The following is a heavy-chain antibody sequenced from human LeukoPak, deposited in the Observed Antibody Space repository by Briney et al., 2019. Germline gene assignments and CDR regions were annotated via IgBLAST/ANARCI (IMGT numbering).Heavy chain of an antibody. CDR1: GGSITNYY. D-gene: IGHD1-26*01. CDR2: IHYSGCT. V-gene: IGHV4-59*08. Sequence: PSETLSLTCTVSGGSITNYYWSWIRQPPGQGLEWIGYIHYSGCTNYNPSLKSRVSISVDMSTHQFSLKLTSVTAADTAVYYCARHSRTYYDFDYWGQGTLVTVSS. CDR3: ARHSRTYYDFDY. J-gene: IGHJ4*02.